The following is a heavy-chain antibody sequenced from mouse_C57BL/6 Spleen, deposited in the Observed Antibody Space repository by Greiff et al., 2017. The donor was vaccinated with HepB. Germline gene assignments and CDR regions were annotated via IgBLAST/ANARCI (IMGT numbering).Heavy chain of an antibody. D-gene: IGHD4-1*01. CDR3: GRNWEDWYFDV. CDR2: ICSGGST. CDR1: GFSLTSYG. Sequence: QVQLQQSGPGLVQPSQTLSITCTVSGFSLTSYGVHWVRQSPGKGLEWLGVICSGGSTDYNAAFISRLSINKDNSKSQVFFKMNSPQADDTAIYYGGRNWEDWYFDVWGTGTTVTVSS. V-gene: IGHV2-2*01. J-gene: IGHJ1*03.